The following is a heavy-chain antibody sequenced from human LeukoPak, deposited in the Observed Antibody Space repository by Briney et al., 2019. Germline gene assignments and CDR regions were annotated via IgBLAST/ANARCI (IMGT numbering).Heavy chain of an antibody. CDR2: ISWNSGSI. Sequence: GGSLRLSCAASGFTFDDYAMHWVRHAPGKGLEWVAGISWNSGSIGYAGSVEGRFTISRDNAKNSLYLQMNSLRAEDMALYYCAKDLGFYYFYYYMDVWGKGTTVTVSS. D-gene: IGHD3-16*01. V-gene: IGHV3-9*03. CDR3: AKDLGFYYFYYYMDV. CDR1: GFTFDDYA. J-gene: IGHJ6*03.